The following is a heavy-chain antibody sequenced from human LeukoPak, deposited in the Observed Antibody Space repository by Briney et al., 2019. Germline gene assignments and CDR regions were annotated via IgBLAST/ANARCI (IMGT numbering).Heavy chain of an antibody. CDR1: GFTFSDHY. V-gene: IGHV3-11*03. Sequence: GGSLRLSCAASGFTFSDHYMSWVRQAPGKGLEWVSYISSSSAYTDYADSVKGRFTISRDNAKNSLYLQMNSLRAEDTAVYYCARTRGYFDFWGQGTLVTVSS. CDR3: ARTRGYFDF. J-gene: IGHJ4*02. CDR2: ISSSSAYT.